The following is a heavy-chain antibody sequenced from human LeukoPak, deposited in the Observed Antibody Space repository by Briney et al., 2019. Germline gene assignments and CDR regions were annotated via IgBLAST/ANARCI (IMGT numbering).Heavy chain of an antibody. CDR1: GFTFSSYA. D-gene: IGHD4-17*01. Sequence: GGSLRLSCAASGFTFSSYAMRWVRQAPGKGLEWVAVISYDGSNKYYADSVKGRFTISRDNSKNTLYLQMNSLRAEDTAVYYCARTTYYGDSGFDYWGQGTLVTVSS. CDR2: ISYDGSNK. CDR3: ARTTYYGDSGFDY. V-gene: IGHV3-30*04. J-gene: IGHJ4*02.